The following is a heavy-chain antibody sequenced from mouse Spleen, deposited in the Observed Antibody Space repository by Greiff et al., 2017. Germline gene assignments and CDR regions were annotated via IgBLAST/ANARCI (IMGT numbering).Heavy chain of an antibody. V-gene: IGHV3-6*01. CDR2: ISYDGSN. CDR3: ARDWHYGSSSFAY. J-gene: IGHJ3*01. Sequence: DVQLQESGPGLVKPSQSLSLTCSVTGYSITSGYYWNWIRQFPGNKLEWMGYISYDGSNNYNPSLKNRISITRDTSKNQFFLKLNSVTTEDTATYYCARDWHYGSSSFAYWGQGTLVTVSA. CDR1: GYSITSGYY. D-gene: IGHD1-1*01.